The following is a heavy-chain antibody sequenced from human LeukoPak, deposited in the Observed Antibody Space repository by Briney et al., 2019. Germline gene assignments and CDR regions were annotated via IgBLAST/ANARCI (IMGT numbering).Heavy chain of an antibody. Sequence: GGSLRLSCAASGFTFSSYWMSWVRQAPGKGLEWVANIKQDGSEKYYVDSVKGRFTISRDNAKNSLYLQMNSLRAEDTAVYYCARVGMGALSRYGAFDIWGQGTMVTVSS. CDR3: ARVGMGALSRYGAFDI. J-gene: IGHJ3*02. D-gene: IGHD1-26*01. CDR2: IKQDGSEK. V-gene: IGHV3-7*01. CDR1: GFTFSSYW.